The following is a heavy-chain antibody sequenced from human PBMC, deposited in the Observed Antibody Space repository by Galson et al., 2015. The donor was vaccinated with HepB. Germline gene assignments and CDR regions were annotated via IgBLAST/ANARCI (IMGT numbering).Heavy chain of an antibody. D-gene: IGHD5-24*01. CDR1: GFTFSNAW. J-gene: IGHJ4*02. CDR3: ATGEDGHSH. Sequence: SLRLSCATSGFTFSNAWMNWVRQTPGKGLEWVGRIKSKTFGGTTDYAAHVKGRFTISRDDSKRTLCLEMNNLKTEDTGVFYCATGEDGHSHWGQGTLVTVSS. CDR2: IKSKTFGGTT. V-gene: IGHV3-15*01.